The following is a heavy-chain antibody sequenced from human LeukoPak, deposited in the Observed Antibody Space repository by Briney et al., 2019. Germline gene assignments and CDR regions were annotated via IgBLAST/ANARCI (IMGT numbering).Heavy chain of an antibody. V-gene: IGHV3-7*01. CDR3: ASLGFYDFWSGYQASYFDY. Sequence: GGSLRLSCAASGFTFSSYWMSWVRQAPGKGLEWVANIKQDGSEKYYVGSVKGRFTISRDNAKNSLYLQMNSLRAEDTAVYYCASLGFYDFWSGYQASYFDYWGQGTLVTVSS. CDR2: IKQDGSEK. D-gene: IGHD3-3*01. CDR1: GFTFSSYW. J-gene: IGHJ4*02.